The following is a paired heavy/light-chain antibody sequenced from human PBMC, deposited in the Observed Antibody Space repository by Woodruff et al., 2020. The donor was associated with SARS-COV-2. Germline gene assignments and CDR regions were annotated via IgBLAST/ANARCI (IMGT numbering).Heavy chain of an antibody. V-gene: IGHV7-4-1*02. CDR2: INTNTGNP. CDR1: GYTFTSFA. J-gene: IGHJ5*02. CDR3: AREAYYSDKSGP. Sequence: QMQLVQSGSELKKPGASVKVSCKASGYTFTSFALNWVRQAPGQGLEWMGWINTNTGNPTYAQGFTGRFVFSLDTSVSTAYLQISSLKTEDTAVYYCAREAYYSDKSGPWGQGTLVTVSS. D-gene: IGHD3-22*01.
Light chain of an antibody. V-gene: IGKV2-28*01. Sequence: DTVMTQSPLSLSVTPGEPASISCRSSQSLLLSNGYNYLEWYLQKPGQSPQLLIYLGSNRASGVPDRFSGSGSGTDFTLKISRVEAEDVGVYYCMQPLHPCTFGQGTKVEIK. CDR2: LGS. J-gene: IGKJ1*01. CDR1: QSLLLSNGYNY. CDR3: MQPLHPCT.